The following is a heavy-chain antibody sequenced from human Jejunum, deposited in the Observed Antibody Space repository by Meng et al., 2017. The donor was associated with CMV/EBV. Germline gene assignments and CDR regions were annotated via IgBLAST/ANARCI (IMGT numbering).Heavy chain of an antibody. CDR2: ISTTGGTT. V-gene: IGHV3-23*01. J-gene: IGHJ6*02. CDR1: GFPFSSYA. Sequence: ASGFPFSSYAMSWVRQAPGQGLEWVSTISTTGGTTFYADSVKGRFAISRDNSKNTLNLQMNSLKTEDTAVYYCTRRIPVADGMDVWGQGTTVTVSS. CDR3: TRRIPVADGMDV. D-gene: IGHD6-19*01.